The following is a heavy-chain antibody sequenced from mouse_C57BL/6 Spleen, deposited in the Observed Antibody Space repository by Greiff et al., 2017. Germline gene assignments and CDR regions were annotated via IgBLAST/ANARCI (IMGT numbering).Heavy chain of an antibody. CDR1: GYTFTSYW. CDR3: GGYGSSYEGHFDC. J-gene: IGHJ2*01. CDR2: IYPGSGST. V-gene: IGHV1-55*01. D-gene: IGHD1-1*01. Sequence: QVQLQQPGAELVKPGASVKMSCKASGYTFTSYWITWVKQRPGQGLEWIGDIYPGSGSTNYNEKFKSKATLTVDTSSSTAYMQLSSLTSEDSAVYYCGGYGSSYEGHFDCWGQGTTLTVSS.